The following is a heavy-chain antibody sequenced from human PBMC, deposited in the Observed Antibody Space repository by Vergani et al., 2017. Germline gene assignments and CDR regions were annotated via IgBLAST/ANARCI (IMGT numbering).Heavy chain of an antibody. CDR2: INHSGGA. Sequence: QVQLQQWGAGLLKPSETLSLTCAVYGGSFNAYYCNWIRQPPGKGLEWIGEINHSGGAYYNPSLKGRVTISVDTSKNQFSLEVTSVTAADTAIYFCARTESFILRYFHWALWGQGTLVTVSS. D-gene: IGHD3-9*01. CDR1: GGSFNAYY. V-gene: IGHV4-34*01. CDR3: ARTESFILRYFHWAL. J-gene: IGHJ4*02.